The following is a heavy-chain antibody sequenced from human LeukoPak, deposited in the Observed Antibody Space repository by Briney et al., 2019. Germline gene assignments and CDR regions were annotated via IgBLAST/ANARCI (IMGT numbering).Heavy chain of an antibody. CDR3: ARDSGNYHYDMDV. Sequence: ASVNVSCKASGYTFTGYYMHWVRQAPGQGLEWMGINFFHDGSTSNTQKFQGRVTMTRDTSTSTVYMELSSLRSEDTAVYYCARDSGNYHYDMDVWGQGTTVIVSS. CDR2: NFFHDGST. D-gene: IGHD3-10*01. J-gene: IGHJ6*02. CDR1: GYTFTGYY. V-gene: IGHV1-46*01.